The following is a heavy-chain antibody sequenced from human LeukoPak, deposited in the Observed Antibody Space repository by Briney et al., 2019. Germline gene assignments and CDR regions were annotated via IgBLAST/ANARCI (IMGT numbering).Heavy chain of an antibody. D-gene: IGHD2-2*01. J-gene: IGHJ4*02. V-gene: IGHV4-34*08. CDR1: GFTFSSYW. CDR2: INHSGST. CDR3: VVSGLVVPPTRGVYFDS. Sequence: GSLRLSCAASGFTFSSYWMSWIRQPPGKGLEWLGEINHSGSTNYNPSLKSRVTISVDTSKNQFSLKLTSVTVADTALYARVVSGLVVPPTRGVYFDSWGQGTVVTVSS.